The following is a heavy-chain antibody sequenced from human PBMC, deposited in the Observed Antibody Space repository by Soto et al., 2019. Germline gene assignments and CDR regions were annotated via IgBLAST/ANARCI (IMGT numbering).Heavy chain of an antibody. CDR2: MNPNSGNT. Sequence: QEQLVQSGAEVKKPGASVKVSCKASGYTFSSYDITWVRQATGQGLEWMGWMNPNSGNTGYAQKFQGRIQLTLNTSLSTAHQALSNLRFEGPAVFLCAAERWENGFDIWGQGTMVTVSS. J-gene: IGHJ3*02. D-gene: IGHD1-26*01. V-gene: IGHV1-8*01. CDR3: AAERWENGFDI. CDR1: GYTFSSYD.